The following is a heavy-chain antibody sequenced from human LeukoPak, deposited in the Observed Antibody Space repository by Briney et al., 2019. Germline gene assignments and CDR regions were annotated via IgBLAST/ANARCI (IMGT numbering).Heavy chain of an antibody. Sequence: PGGPLRLSCAASGFTFSSYEMNWVRQAPGKGLEWVSYISSSGSTIYYADSVKGRFTISRDNAKNSLYLQMNSLRAEDTAVYYCARDYVDGYSSGWLGPYGMDVWGKGTTVTVSS. CDR2: ISSSGSTI. V-gene: IGHV3-48*03. CDR3: ARDYVDGYSSGWLGPYGMDV. D-gene: IGHD6-19*01. CDR1: GFTFSSYE. J-gene: IGHJ6*04.